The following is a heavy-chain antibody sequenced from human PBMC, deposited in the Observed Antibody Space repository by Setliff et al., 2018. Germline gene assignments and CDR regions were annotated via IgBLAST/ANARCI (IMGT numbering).Heavy chain of an antibody. D-gene: IGHD3-22*01. J-gene: IGHJ5*02. CDR1: GGSFSSYA. V-gene: IGHV1-46*01. CDR2: VNPSGGKT. CDR3: ARAPWGDDYDSLYTWFDP. Sequence: ASVKVSCKASGGSFSSYAIIWVRQAPGQGLEWMGIVNPSGGKTTLSQKFQGRVSMTADASTATVYMELHSLTSEDTAIYYCARAPWGDDYDSLYTWFDPWGQGSLVTVSS.